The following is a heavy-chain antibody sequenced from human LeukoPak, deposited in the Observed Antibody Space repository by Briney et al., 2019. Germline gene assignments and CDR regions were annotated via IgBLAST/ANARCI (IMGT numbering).Heavy chain of an antibody. J-gene: IGHJ4*02. Sequence: PGGSLRLSCAASGFTVSSNYMSWVRQAPGKGLEWVSVIYSGGSTYYADSVKGRFTISRDSSKNTLSLQMNSLRAEDTAVYYCAKIPKGGYFDSWGQGTLVTVSS. V-gene: IGHV3-53*01. CDR1: GFTVSSNY. CDR3: AKIPKGGYFDS. D-gene: IGHD2-2*01. CDR2: IYSGGST.